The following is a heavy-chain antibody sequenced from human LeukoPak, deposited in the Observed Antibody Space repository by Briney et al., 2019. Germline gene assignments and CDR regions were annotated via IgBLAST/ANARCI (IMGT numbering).Heavy chain of an antibody. CDR3: ARGYGSGSLFDF. CDR2: IYYTGST. J-gene: IGHJ4*02. V-gene: IGHV4-59*01. Sequence: SETLSLTCTVSGGSISSYYWSWIRQPPAKGLEWIGYIYYTGSTNYNPSLKSRVTISVDSSKNRFSLKLSSVTAADTAVYFCARGYGSGSLFDFWGQGTLVTVSS. D-gene: IGHD3-10*01. CDR1: GGSISSYY.